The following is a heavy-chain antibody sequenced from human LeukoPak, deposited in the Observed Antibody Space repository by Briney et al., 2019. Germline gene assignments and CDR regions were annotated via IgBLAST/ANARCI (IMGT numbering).Heavy chain of an antibody. J-gene: IGHJ4*02. V-gene: IGHV3-30*18. D-gene: IGHD6-19*01. CDR2: ISYDETNK. CDR3: AKGPLIEVAGTTWDY. Sequence: PGGSLRLSCAASGFTFSTYGMHWVRQAPGKGLEWVAVISYDETNKYYSDSVKGRFSISRDNSKNTLYLQMNSLRAEDTAVYYCAKGPLIEVAGTTWDYWGQGTLVTVSS. CDR1: GFTFSTYG.